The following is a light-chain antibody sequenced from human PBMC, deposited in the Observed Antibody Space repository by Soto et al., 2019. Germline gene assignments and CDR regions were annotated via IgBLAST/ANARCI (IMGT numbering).Light chain of an antibody. CDR3: AAWDDSLSGRLHV. CDR2: RNN. CDR1: SSNIGSNY. V-gene: IGLV1-47*01. J-gene: IGLJ1*01. Sequence: QSVLTQPPSASGTPGQRVTISCSGSSSNIGSNYVYWYQQLPGTAPKLLIYRNNQRPSGVPDRFSGSKSGTSASLAISGLRSEDEADYYCAAWDDSLSGRLHVFGTATKLTVL.